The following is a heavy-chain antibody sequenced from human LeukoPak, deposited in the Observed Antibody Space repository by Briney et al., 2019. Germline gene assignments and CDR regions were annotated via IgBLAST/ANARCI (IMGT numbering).Heavy chain of an antibody. CDR1: GGSFSGYY. CDR2: INHSGST. D-gene: IGHD5-18*01. V-gene: IGHV4-34*01. CDR3: ARGSEGYSYGPFDY. J-gene: IGHJ4*02. Sequence: SETLSLTCAVYGGSFSGYYWSWIRQPPGKGLEWIGEINHSGSTNYNPSLKSRVTISVDTSKNQFSLKLSSVTAADTAVYYCARGSEGYSYGPFDYWGQGTLVTVSS.